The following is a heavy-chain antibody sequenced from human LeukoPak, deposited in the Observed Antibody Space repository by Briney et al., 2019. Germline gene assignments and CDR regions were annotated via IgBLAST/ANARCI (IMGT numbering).Heavy chain of an antibody. V-gene: IGHV1-2*02. Sequence: ASVKVSCKASGYTFTGYYMHWVRQAPGQGLEWMGWINPNSGGTNYAQKFQGRVTMTTDTSTSTAYMELRSVRSDDTAVYYCAIRATVAGWGFDYWGQGTLVTVSS. CDR1: GYTFTGYY. J-gene: IGHJ4*02. D-gene: IGHD6-19*01. CDR3: AIRATVAGWGFDY. CDR2: INPNSGGT.